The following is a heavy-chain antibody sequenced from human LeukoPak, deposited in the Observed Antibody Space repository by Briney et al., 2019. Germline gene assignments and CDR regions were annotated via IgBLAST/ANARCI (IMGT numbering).Heavy chain of an antibody. CDR2: INPSGGST. CDR1: GYTFTSYY. Sequence: ASVKVSCKASGYTFTSYYMHWVRQAPGQGLEWMGIINPSGGSTSYAQKFQGRVTMTRDMSTSTVYMELSRLRSDDTAVYYCARSWRYCSGGSCYPIDYWGQGTQVTVSS. V-gene: IGHV1-46*01. J-gene: IGHJ4*02. D-gene: IGHD2-15*01. CDR3: ARSWRYCSGGSCYPIDY.